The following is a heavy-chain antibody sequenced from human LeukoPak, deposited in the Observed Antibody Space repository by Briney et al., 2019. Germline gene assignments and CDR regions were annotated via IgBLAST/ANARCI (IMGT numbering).Heavy chain of an antibody. Sequence: ASVKVSCKASGYSFTTYGISWVRQAPGQGLEWMGWISAYNDNTNYAQKLQGRVTMTTDTSTSTAYMELRSLRSDDTAIYYCARDHSSSGQLFNYWGQGTLVTVSS. V-gene: IGHV1-18*01. J-gene: IGHJ4*02. CDR2: ISAYNDNT. D-gene: IGHD6-13*01. CDR1: GYSFTTYG. CDR3: ARDHSSSGQLFNY.